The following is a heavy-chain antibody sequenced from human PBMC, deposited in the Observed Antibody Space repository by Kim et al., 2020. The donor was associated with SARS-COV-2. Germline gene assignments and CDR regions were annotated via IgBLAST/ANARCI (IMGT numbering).Heavy chain of an antibody. Sequence: GGSLRLSCAASGFTFSDYYMSWIRQAPGKGLEWVSYISGSGNTKYYADSVKGRFTISRDNAKNSLSLQMNSLRGEDTAVYYCSRRGSITWTFDYWGQGTLVTVSS. J-gene: IGHJ4*02. D-gene: IGHD6-13*01. CDR1: GFTFSDYY. V-gene: IGHV3-11*01. CDR3: SRRGSITWTFDY. CDR2: ISGSGNTK.